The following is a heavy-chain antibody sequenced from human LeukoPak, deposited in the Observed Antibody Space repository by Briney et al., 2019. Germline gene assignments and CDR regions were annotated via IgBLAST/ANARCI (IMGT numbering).Heavy chain of an antibody. D-gene: IGHD2-15*01. J-gene: IGHJ5*01. CDR2: INHSGST. CDR3: ARVGQGYCSGGSCSLYNWFDS. CDR1: GGSFSGYY. V-gene: IGHV4-34*01. Sequence: KPSETLSLTCAVYGGSFSGYYWSWIRQPPGKGLEWIGEINHSGSTNYNPSLMSRVTVSVDTSKNQFSLKLSSVTAADTAVYYCARVGQGYCSGGSCSLYNWFDSWGQGTLVTVSS.